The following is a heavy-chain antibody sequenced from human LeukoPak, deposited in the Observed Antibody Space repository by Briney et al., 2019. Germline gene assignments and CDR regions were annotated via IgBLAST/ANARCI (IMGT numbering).Heavy chain of an antibody. Sequence: GGSLRLSCAASGFTFSSYWMHWVRQAPGKGLVWVSRINSDGSSTSYADSVKGRFTISRDNAKNTLYLQMNSLRAEDTAVYYCAIGSGSYEGAFDYWGQGTLVTVSS. CDR3: AIGSGSYEGAFDY. V-gene: IGHV3-74*01. D-gene: IGHD1-26*01. J-gene: IGHJ4*02. CDR2: INSDGSST. CDR1: GFTFSSYW.